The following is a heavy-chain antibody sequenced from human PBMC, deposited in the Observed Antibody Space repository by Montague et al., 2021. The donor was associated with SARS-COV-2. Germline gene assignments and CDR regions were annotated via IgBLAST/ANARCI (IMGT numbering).Heavy chain of an antibody. D-gene: IGHD2-15*01. V-gene: IGHV4-39*01. J-gene: IGHJ5*02. CDR2: IYSSGGS. Sequence: SETLSLTCTVSGGSVSSSGYYWGWIRQPPGKGLEWIGSIYSSGGSYYNPSLKSRVSISVDTSKNQFSLRLSSVTSADTAVYYCARHRRGGLVVADPNWFDPWGQGTLVTVSS. CDR3: ARHRRGGLVVADPNWFDP. CDR1: GGSVSSSGYY.